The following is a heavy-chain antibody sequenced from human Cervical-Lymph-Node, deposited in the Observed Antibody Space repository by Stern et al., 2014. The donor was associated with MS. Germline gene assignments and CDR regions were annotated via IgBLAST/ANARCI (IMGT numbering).Heavy chain of an antibody. D-gene: IGHD4-23*01. CDR2: ISGAGDR. J-gene: IGHJ6*02. CDR1: GFNFSAYD. Sequence: EVQLVESGGGLVQPGGSLRLSCAASGFNFSAYDMHWVRQVTGKRLEWVSAISGAGDRYYPGSVKGRFTISRDSAKSSLYLQMNSLRAGDTAVYYCARDLPRGGGNGMDVWGQGTTVTVSS. CDR3: ARDLPRGGGNGMDV. V-gene: IGHV3-13*01.